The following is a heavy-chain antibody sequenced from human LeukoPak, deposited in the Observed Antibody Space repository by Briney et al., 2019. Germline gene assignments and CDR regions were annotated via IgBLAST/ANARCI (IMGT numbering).Heavy chain of an antibody. Sequence: SETLSLTCTVSGASISNYYWSWIRQPPGKGLEWIGYISNSGSTNYNPSLKSRVTISVDRSKKQFSLKLSSVTAADTAVYYCARLLAAAGTADWFDPWGQGTLVTVSS. CDR1: GASISNYY. J-gene: IGHJ5*02. CDR3: ARLLAAAGTADWFDP. D-gene: IGHD6-13*01. V-gene: IGHV4-59*01. CDR2: ISNSGST.